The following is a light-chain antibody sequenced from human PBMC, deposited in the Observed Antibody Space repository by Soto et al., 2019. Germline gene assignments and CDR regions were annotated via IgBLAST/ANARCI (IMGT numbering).Light chain of an antibody. CDR2: SNN. CDR3: QLWDSNSDHVV. CDR1: SSNIGSNT. Sequence: QSVLTQPPSASGTPGQRVTISCSGSSSNIGSNTVHWYQQPPGTAPKLLIYSNNQRPSGVPDRFSGSKSGNTATLTISRVEAGDEADYYCQLWDSNSDHVVFGGGTKVTVL. J-gene: IGLJ2*01. V-gene: IGLV1-44*01.